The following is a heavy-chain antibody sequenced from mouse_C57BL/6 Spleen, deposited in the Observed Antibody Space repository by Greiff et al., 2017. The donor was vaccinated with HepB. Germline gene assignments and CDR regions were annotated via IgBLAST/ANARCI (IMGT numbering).Heavy chain of an antibody. V-gene: IGHV1-15*01. CDR2: IDPETGGT. CDR3: TRGRDLFDY. Sequence: VKLMESGAELVRPGASVTLSCKASGYTFTDYEMHWVKQTPVHGLEWIGAIDPETGGTAYNQKFKGKAILTADKSSSTAYMELRSLTSEDSAVYYCTRGRDLFDYWGQGTTLTVSS. CDR1: GYTFTDYE. D-gene: IGHD3-3*01. J-gene: IGHJ2*01.